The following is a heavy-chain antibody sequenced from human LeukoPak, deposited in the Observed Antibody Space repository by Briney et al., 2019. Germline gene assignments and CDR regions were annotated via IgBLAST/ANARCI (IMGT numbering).Heavy chain of an antibody. Sequence: GGSLRLSCAASGFTFSSYAMHWVRQAPGKGLEWVAVISYDGSNKYYADSVKGRFTISRDNSKNTLYLQMNSLRAEDTAVYYCARDRYYDFWSGYPGYYYYGMDVWGQGTTVTVSS. V-gene: IGHV3-30-3*01. CDR2: ISYDGSNK. D-gene: IGHD3-3*01. CDR3: ARDRYYDFWSGYPGYYYYGMDV. J-gene: IGHJ6*02. CDR1: GFTFSSYA.